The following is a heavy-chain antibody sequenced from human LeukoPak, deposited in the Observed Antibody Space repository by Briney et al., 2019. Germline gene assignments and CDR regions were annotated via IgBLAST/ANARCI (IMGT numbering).Heavy chain of an antibody. Sequence: PSETLSLTCAVYGGSFSGYYWSWIRQPPGKGLEWIGEINHSGSTNYNPSLKSRVTISVDTSKNQFSLKLSSVTAADTAVYYCARGRRDSYGQRWFDSWGQGTLVTVSS. D-gene: IGHD5-18*01. CDR3: ARGRRDSYGQRWFDS. V-gene: IGHV4-34*01. J-gene: IGHJ5*01. CDR1: GGSFSGYY. CDR2: INHSGST.